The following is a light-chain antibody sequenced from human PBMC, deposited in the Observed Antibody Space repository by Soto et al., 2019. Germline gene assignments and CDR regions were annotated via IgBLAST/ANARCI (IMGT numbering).Light chain of an antibody. CDR2: GAS. CDR1: QSVSSY. CDR3: QQRSNWLRT. Sequence: EIVLTQSPATLSLSPGERATLSCRASQSVSSYLAWYQQKPGQAPRLLIYGASNRATGIPARFSGSGSGTDFTLTISSLEPEDVAVYYCQQRSNWLRTFGGGTKVEIK. J-gene: IGKJ4*01. V-gene: IGKV3-11*01.